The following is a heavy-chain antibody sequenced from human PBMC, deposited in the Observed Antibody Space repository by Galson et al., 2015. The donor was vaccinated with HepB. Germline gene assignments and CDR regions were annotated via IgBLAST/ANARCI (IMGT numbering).Heavy chain of an antibody. CDR2: ISGSGGST. V-gene: IGHV3-23*01. CDR3: AKGGGLGDYYFHYYMDV. Sequence: SLRLSCAASGFTFSSYAMGWVRQAPGKGLEWVSDISGSGGSTYYADSVKGRFTISRDNSKNTMYLHMNSLRAEDTAVYYCAKGGGLGDYYFHYYMDVWGEGTTVTVSS. D-gene: IGHD3-16*01. CDR1: GFTFSSYA. J-gene: IGHJ6*03.